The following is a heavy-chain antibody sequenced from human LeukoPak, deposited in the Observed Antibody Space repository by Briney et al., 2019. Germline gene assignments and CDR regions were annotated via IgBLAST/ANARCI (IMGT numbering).Heavy chain of an antibody. CDR1: RGSIKSYY. J-gene: IGHJ4*02. CDR2: IYDTGAT. CDR3: ARWNEGLDY. D-gene: IGHD1-1*01. Sequence: SETLSLTCTVSRGSIKSYYWSWIRQAPGKGLEFIAYIYDTGATDYNPSLRSRASISEDMSKNQVSLQLNSVTAADTAVYYCARWNEGLDYWGQGTLVTVSS. V-gene: IGHV4-59*08.